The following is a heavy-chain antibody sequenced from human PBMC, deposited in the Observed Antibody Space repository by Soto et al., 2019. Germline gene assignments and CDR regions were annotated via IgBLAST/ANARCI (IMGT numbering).Heavy chain of an antibody. V-gene: IGHV3-23*01. CDR1: GFTLSSYA. CDR2: ISGSGGST. D-gene: IGHD2-2*01. Sequence: GGSLRLSCAASGFTLSSYAMSWVRQAPGKGLEWVSAISGSGGSTYYADSVKGRFTISRDNSKNTLYLQMNSLRAEDTAVYYCAKDINPYCSSTSCYANYWGQGTLVTVSS. CDR3: AKDINPYCSSTSCYANY. J-gene: IGHJ4*02.